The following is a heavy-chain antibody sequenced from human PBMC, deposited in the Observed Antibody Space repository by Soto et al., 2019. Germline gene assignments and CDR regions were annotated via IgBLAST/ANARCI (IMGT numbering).Heavy chain of an antibody. Sequence: QVQLVQSGAEVKKPGASVKVSCKASGYTFTSYGIIWVRQAPGQGLEWMGWISAYNGNTNYAQKLQGRVTMTTDTFTSTAYTERRSRRSDDTAVYFCARDGRGTYYYDSSGYYRYYYGMDVWGQGTTVTVSS. CDR3: ARDGRGTYYYDSSGYYRYYYGMDV. D-gene: IGHD3-22*01. V-gene: IGHV1-18*01. J-gene: IGHJ6*02. CDR1: GYTFTSYG. CDR2: ISAYNGNT.